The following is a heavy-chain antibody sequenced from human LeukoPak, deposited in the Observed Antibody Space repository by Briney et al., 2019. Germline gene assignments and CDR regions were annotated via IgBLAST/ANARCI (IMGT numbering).Heavy chain of an antibody. Sequence: ASVKVSCKASGYTFTGYYMHWVRQAPGQGLEWMGIINPSGGSTSYAQKFQGRVTMTRDMSTSTVYMELSSLRSEDTAVYYCARTAAARRGFDPWGQGTLVTVSS. CDR2: INPSGGST. J-gene: IGHJ5*02. D-gene: IGHD6-13*01. V-gene: IGHV1-46*01. CDR3: ARTAAARRGFDP. CDR1: GYTFTGYY.